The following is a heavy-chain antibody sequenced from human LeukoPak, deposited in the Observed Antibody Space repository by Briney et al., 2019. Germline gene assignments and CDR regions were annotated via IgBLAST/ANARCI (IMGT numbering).Heavy chain of an antibody. V-gene: IGHV4-39*01. Sequence: SETLSLTCTVSGGSISSSGYYWGWIRQPPGKGLEWVGTIYYSGSAYYNPSLKSRVTISVDTSKNQFSLKLSSVTAADTAVYYCARVYGDYSFDYWGQGTLVTVSS. J-gene: IGHJ4*02. CDR1: GGSISSSGYY. CDR2: IYYSGSA. CDR3: ARVYGDYSFDY. D-gene: IGHD4-17*01.